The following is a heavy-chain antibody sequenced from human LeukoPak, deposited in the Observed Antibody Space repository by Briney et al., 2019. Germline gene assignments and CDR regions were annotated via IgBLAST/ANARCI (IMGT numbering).Heavy chain of an antibody. V-gene: IGHV4-59*01. J-gene: IGHJ4*02. D-gene: IGHD4-11*01. CDR1: GGSISSYY. CDR3: ARSDGNDYRGFDY. CDR2: IYYSGST. Sequence: SETLSLTCTVSGGSISSYYWSWIRQPPGKGLEWIGYIYYSGSTNYNPSLKSRVTISVDTSKNQFSLKLSSVTAADTAVYYCARSDGNDYRGFDYWGQGTLVTVSS.